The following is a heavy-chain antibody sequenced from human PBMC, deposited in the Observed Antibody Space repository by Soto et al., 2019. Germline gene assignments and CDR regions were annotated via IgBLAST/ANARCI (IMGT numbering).Heavy chain of an antibody. CDR2: IYYSGST. V-gene: IGHV4-59*01. Sequence: PSETLSLTCTVSGGSISSYYWSWIRQPPGKGLEWIGYIYYSGSTNYNPSLKSRVTISVDTSKNQFSLKLSSVTAADTAVYYCARFYRGSGDFVCFDYWGQGTLVTVSS. CDR1: GGSISSYY. D-gene: IGHD3-16*02. CDR3: ARFYRGSGDFVCFDY. J-gene: IGHJ4*02.